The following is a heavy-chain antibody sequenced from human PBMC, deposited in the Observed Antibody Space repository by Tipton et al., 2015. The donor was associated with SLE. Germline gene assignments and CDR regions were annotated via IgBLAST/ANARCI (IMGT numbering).Heavy chain of an antibody. CDR3: ARTIVVATHAFDI. V-gene: IGHV4-61*01. J-gene: IGHJ3*02. CDR1: GGSVSSGSYY. CDR2: IYYSGST. Sequence: GLVKPSETLSLTCTVSGGSVSSGSYYWSWIRQPPGKGLEWIGYIYYSGSTNYNPSLKSRVTISVDTSKNQFSLKLSSVTAADTAVYYCARTIVVATHAFDIWVQGTMVTVSS. D-gene: IGHD1-26*01.